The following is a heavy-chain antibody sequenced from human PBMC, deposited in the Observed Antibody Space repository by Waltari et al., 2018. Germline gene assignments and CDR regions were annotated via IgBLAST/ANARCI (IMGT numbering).Heavy chain of an antibody. CDR1: GDSMSSTYC. V-gene: IGHV4-4*02. Sequence: QLQESGPGLVKPSGTLSLTCAVSGDSMSSTYCWSWVRQPLGKGLEWMGQVRGDGKTNYNPSFASRVTISLDTYNNQFSLKVTSATAADTAVYYCARDRGRGLYLDSWGPGILVTVSP. J-gene: IGHJ4*02. CDR2: VRGDGKT. D-gene: IGHD2-15*01. CDR3: ARDRGRGLYLDS.